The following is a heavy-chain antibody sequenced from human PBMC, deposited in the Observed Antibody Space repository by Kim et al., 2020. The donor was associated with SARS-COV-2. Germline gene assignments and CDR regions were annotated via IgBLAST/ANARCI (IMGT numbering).Heavy chain of an antibody. D-gene: IGHD2-2*01. J-gene: IGHJ4*02. V-gene: IGHV4-4*06. Sequence: LKSRVTMSVDTSKTPFSLKLSSVTAADTAVYYCAREKPAGPDEPTNFDYWGQGTLVTVSS. CDR3: AREKPAGPDEPTNFDY.